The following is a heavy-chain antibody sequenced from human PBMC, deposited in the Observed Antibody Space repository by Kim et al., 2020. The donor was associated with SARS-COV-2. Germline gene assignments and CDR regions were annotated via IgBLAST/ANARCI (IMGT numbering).Heavy chain of an antibody. CDR3: ARGSVSAEEFY. Sequence: GGSLRLSCAASGFTFSSYYMHWVRQAPGKGLEWVAFITYNGSSKYSADSVKGRVTISRDNSKNTLSLQMNSLRAEDTAVYYCARGSVSAEEFYWGQGTLVTVSS. V-gene: IGHV3-30*03. D-gene: IGHD2-8*01. CDR1: GFTFSSYY. J-gene: IGHJ4*02. CDR2: ITYNGSSK.